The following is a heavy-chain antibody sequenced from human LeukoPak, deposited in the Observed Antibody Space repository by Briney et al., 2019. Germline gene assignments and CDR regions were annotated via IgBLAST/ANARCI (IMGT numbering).Heavy chain of an antibody. D-gene: IGHD2-21*02. CDR2: IRKDGNNE. CDR3: AKDRGDFPPYFDY. Sequence: GGSLRLSCAASGFTFNAYAIHWVRQAPGKGLEWVAFIRKDGNNEKYADSVKGRFTISRDNSKITLYLQMNSLRTEDTAVYYCAKDRGDFPPYFDYWGQGTLVTVSS. V-gene: IGHV3-30*02. J-gene: IGHJ4*02. CDR1: GFTFNAYA.